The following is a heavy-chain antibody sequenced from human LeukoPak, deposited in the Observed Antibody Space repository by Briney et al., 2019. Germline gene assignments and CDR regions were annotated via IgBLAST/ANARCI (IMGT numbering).Heavy chain of an antibody. V-gene: IGHV1-69*04. CDR2: ISPFFDVA. Sequence: GASVKLSCKASGGNFGNYVIHWVRHAPGQGLEWMGRISPFFDVANYAQRFQDRVTFTADKITNTAYMQISSLKSEDTAMYFCARDTNEEYSSSSDGLAVWGQGTTVTVSS. D-gene: IGHD6-6*01. J-gene: IGHJ6*02. CDR3: ARDTNEEYSSSSDGLAV. CDR1: GGNFGNYV.